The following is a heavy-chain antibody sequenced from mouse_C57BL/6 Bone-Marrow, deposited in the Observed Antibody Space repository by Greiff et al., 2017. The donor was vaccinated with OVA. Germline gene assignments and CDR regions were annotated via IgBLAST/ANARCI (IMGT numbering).Heavy chain of an antibody. V-gene: IGHV1-64*01. D-gene: IGHD1-1*01. CDR3: ARSNYYGSSYRWYFDV. CDR2: IHPNSGST. J-gene: IGHJ1*03. CDR1: GYTFTSYW. Sequence: VQLQQPGAELVKPGASVKLSCKASGYTFTSYWMHWVKQRPGQGLEWIGMIHPNSGSTNYNEKFKSKATLTVDKSSSTAYMQLSSLTSEDSAVYYCARSNYYGSSYRWYFDVWGTGTTVTVSS.